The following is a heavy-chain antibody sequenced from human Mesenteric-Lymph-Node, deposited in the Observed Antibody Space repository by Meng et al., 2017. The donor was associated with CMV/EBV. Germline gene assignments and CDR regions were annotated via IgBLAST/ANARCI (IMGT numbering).Heavy chain of an antibody. CDR3: AIPPQPYYYYGMDV. CDR1: GGTFSNYA. D-gene: IGHD2-2*01. V-gene: IGHV1-69*05. CDR2: IVPMSGPT. Sequence: SVKVSCKATGGTFSNYAINWVRQAPGQGPEWLGGIVPMSGPTKYAQKFQDRVTITIDESTSTSYMELSSLRSEDTAVYYCAIPPQPYYYYGMDVWGQGTTVTVSS. J-gene: IGHJ6*02.